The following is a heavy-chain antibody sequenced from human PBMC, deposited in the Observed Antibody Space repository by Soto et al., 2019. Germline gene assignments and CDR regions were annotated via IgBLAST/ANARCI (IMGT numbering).Heavy chain of an antibody. CDR1: GFIFNSYS. Sequence: PGGSLRLSCVASGFIFNSYSMNWVRQAPGKGLEWISYINSGSTSVFYADSVKGRFTISRDSAKNSLYLQMNSLRAEDTAVYYCGSSTSPDAYWPQGTLVTVS. CDR3: GSSTSPDAY. CDR2: INSGSTSV. J-gene: IGHJ4*02. V-gene: IGHV3-48*01. D-gene: IGHD2-2*01.